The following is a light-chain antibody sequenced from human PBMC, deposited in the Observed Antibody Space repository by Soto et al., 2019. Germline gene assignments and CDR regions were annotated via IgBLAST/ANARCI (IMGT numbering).Light chain of an antibody. CDR3: QQYNSSPLT. CDR2: KAS. V-gene: IGKV1-5*03. CDR1: QSISTW. Sequence: DIQMTQSPSTLPASVGDRVTITCRASQSISTWLAWYQQKPGKAPKLLIYKASSVESGVPSRFSGSGSGTEFTLTISSLQPDDLATYYCQQYNSSPLTFGGGTKVEIK. J-gene: IGKJ4*01.